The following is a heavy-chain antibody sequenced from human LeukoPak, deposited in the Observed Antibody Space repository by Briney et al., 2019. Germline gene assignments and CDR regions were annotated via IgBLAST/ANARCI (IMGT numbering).Heavy chain of an antibody. J-gene: IGHJ3*01. CDR3: ARGGISRAAFDV. CDR2: IKEEGSEK. CDR1: GFSFSTSW. V-gene: IGHV3-7*05. D-gene: IGHD2-21*01. Sequence: GGSLRLSCVSSGFSFSTSWMSWVRQAPGKEPEWVANIKEEGSEKSYVDSVKGGFTISRDNAKNSLYLEMDSLRVEDTAVYYCARGGISRAAFDVWGQGTMVTVS.